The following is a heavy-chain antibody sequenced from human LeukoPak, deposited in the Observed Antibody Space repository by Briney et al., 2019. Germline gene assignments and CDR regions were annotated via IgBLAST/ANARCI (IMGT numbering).Heavy chain of an antibody. V-gene: IGHV3-7*05. CDR3: AREEDSSGWRYYFDY. CDR1: GFTFSSYW. J-gene: IGHJ4*02. Sequence: GGSLRLSCAASGFTFSSYWMSWVRQAPGKGLEWVANIKQDGSEKYYVDSVKGRFTISRDNAKNSLYLQMNSLRAEDTAVYYCAREEDSSGWRYYFDYWGQGTLVTVSS. D-gene: IGHD6-19*01. CDR2: IKQDGSEK.